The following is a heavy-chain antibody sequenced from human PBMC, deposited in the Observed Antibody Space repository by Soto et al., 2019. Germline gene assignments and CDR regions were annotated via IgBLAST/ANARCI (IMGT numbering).Heavy chain of an antibody. CDR2: ISSSSSYI. CDR3: ARDGSYSTRPFDY. D-gene: IGHD4-4*01. CDR1: GFTFSSYI. Sequence: PGGSLRLSCAASGFTFSSYIMNWVRQAPGKGLEWVSSISSSSSYIYYADSVKGRFTISRDNAKNSLYLQMNSLRAEDTAVYYCARDGSYSTRPFDYWGQGTLVTVSS. V-gene: IGHV3-21*01. J-gene: IGHJ4*02.